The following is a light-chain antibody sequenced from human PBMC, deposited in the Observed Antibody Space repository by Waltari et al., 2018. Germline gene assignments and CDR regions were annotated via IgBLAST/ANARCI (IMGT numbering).Light chain of an antibody. Sequence: QSALTQPPSASGSPGQSVTISCTGTSSDVGGYKDGSCYQQQPGQAPKLIIYEVSKRPSGVPDRFSGSKSGNTASLTVSGLQAEDEADYYCNSYVGSTLFYVFGTGTKVTVV. V-gene: IGLV2-8*01. J-gene: IGLJ1*01. CDR1: SSDVGGYKD. CDR3: NSYVGSTLFYV. CDR2: EVS.